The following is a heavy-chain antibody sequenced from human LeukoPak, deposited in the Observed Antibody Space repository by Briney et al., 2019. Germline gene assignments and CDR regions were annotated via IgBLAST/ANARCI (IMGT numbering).Heavy chain of an antibody. CDR2: IIPIFGTA. J-gene: IGHJ4*02. CDR3: ARDCSGGSCYAVFDY. V-gene: IGHV1-69*01. Sequence: SVKVSCKASGGTFSSYAISWVRQAPGQGLEWMGGIIPIFGTANYAQKFQGRVTITADESTSTAYMELSSLRSEDTAVYYCARDCSGGSCYAVFDYWGQGTLVTVSS. CDR1: GGTFSSYA. D-gene: IGHD2-15*01.